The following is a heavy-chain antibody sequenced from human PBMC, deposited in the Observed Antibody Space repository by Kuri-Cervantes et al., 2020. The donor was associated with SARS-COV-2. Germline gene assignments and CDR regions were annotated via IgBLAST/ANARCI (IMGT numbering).Heavy chain of an antibody. Sequence: ESLKISCTVSGGSISSGGYYWSWIRQHPGKGLEWIGSIYYRGSTYYTPSLKSRVTMSVDTSKNQFSLKLSSVTAADTAVYYCAGFTIFGVVTSTWGQGTLVTVSS. CDR2: IYYRGST. CDR1: GGSISSGGYY. CDR3: AGFTIFGVVTST. V-gene: IGHV4-39*01. D-gene: IGHD3-3*01. J-gene: IGHJ4*02.